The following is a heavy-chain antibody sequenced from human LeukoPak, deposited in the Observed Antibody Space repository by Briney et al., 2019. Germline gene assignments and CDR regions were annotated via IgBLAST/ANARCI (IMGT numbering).Heavy chain of an antibody. Sequence: GGSLRLSCAASGFTFSSYAMSWVRQAPGKGLEWVSAISGSGGSTYYADSVKGRFTISRDNSKNTLYLRMNSLRAEDTAVYYCAKLIAAALSGDYWGQGTLVTVSS. J-gene: IGHJ4*02. V-gene: IGHV3-23*01. CDR2: ISGSGGST. CDR3: AKLIAAALSGDY. CDR1: GFTFSSYA. D-gene: IGHD6-13*01.